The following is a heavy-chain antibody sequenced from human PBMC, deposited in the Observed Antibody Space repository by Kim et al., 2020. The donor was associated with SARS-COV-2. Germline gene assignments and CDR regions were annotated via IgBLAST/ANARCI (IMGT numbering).Heavy chain of an antibody. Sequence: GGSLRLSCAASGFTFSNYAMNWVRQAPGKGLEWISSIGSSGDNIYYSDSVKGRFTISRDNAKNSLYLQMNSLRAEDTAVYYCARASCSGYHYCVYGGG. J-gene: IGHJ1*01. CDR3: ARASCSGYHYCVYG. V-gene: IGHV3-21*01. CDR2: IGSSGDNI. D-gene: IGHD3-22*01. CDR1: GFTFSNYA.